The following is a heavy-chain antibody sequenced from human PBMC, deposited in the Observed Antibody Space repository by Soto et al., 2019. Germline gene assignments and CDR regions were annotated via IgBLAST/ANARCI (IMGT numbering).Heavy chain of an antibody. CDR3: TREGSAPYYYYGMDA. Sequence: QVQLEQSAPEVKKPGASVKVSCKASGYTFTTYGISWVRQAPGQGLEWLGWINTHNGNTHYAQNLQGRVIMTAHTSTCTGYMEMRSLRSDDMAIYYCTREGSAPYYYYGMDAWGQGTTVTVSS. V-gene: IGHV1-18*03. D-gene: IGHD3-10*01. J-gene: IGHJ6*02. CDR2: INTHNGNT. CDR1: GYTFTTYG.